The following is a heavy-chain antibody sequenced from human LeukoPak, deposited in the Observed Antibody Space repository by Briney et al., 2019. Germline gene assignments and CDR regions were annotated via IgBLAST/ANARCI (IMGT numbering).Heavy chain of an antibody. J-gene: IGHJ1*01. D-gene: IGHD6-19*01. Sequence: GASVKVSCKASGYTFTSYAMNWVRQAPGQGLEWMGWINTNAGNPTYAQGFTGRFVFSLDTSVSTAYLQISSLKAEDTAVYYCARGMGSSGWPIYFQHWGQGTLVTVSS. CDR3: ARGMGSSGWPIYFQH. CDR1: GYTFTSYA. V-gene: IGHV7-4-1*02. CDR2: INTNAGNP.